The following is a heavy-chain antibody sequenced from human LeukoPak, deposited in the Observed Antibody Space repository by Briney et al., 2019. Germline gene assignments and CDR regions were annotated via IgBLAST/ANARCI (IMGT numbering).Heavy chain of an antibody. J-gene: IGHJ4*02. D-gene: IGHD3-22*01. Sequence: QSGGSLRLSCAASGFTVSDYSMSWVRQAPGKGLEWVSAISGSGSYTDYADSVKGRFTISKDNSKNTLYMRMSSLRAEDTAVYYCAKRRYDSSGHFDSWGQGTLVTVSS. V-gene: IGHV3-23*01. CDR3: AKRRYDSSGHFDS. CDR1: GFTVSDYS. CDR2: ISGSGSYT.